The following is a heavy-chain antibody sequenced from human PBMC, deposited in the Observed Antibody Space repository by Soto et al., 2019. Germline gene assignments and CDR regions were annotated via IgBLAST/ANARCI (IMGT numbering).Heavy chain of an antibody. J-gene: IGHJ4*02. CDR3: ARDGVSSYSGYAGYFDF. V-gene: IGHV3-23*01. D-gene: IGHD5-12*01. Sequence: EVQLLESGGGLVQPGGSLRLSCAASGFTFSSYAMSWVRQAPGKGLEWVSAISSSGDNTYSADSVKGRFTISRDNSKNTLYLQRDSLRAEDTAVYYCARDGVSSYSGYAGYFDFLGQGTLVTVSS. CDR2: ISSSGDNT. CDR1: GFTFSSYA.